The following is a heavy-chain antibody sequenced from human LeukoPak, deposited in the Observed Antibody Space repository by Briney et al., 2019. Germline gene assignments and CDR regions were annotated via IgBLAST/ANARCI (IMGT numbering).Heavy chain of an antibody. D-gene: IGHD1-26*01. Sequence: GGSLRLSCAASGFTFRSYWMSWVRQAPGKGLEWVANIKEDGSEKYYVDSVKGRFTISRDNSKNTLYLQMNSLRAEDTAVYYCAKDKGWGYSAYDCYGMDVWGQGTTVTVSS. CDR2: IKEDGSEK. V-gene: IGHV3-7*03. CDR1: GFTFRSYW. CDR3: AKDKGWGYSAYDCYGMDV. J-gene: IGHJ6*02.